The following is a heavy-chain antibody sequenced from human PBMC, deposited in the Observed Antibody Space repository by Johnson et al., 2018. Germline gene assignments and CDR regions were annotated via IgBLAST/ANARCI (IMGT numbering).Heavy chain of an antibody. CDR1: GGSISTYY. J-gene: IGHJ6*03. D-gene: IGHD3-10*01. CDR3: ARALWFGDLHYYMDV. Sequence: HVQLQESGPGLVKPSETLSLACTVSGGSISTYYWSWIRQPPGKGLDYIGNIYYSGSTNYNPSLRSRVTISVDTSKNHFSLKLGSVTAADTTVYYWARALWFGDLHYYMDVWGKGTTVTVSS. V-gene: IGHV4-59*01. CDR2: IYYSGST.